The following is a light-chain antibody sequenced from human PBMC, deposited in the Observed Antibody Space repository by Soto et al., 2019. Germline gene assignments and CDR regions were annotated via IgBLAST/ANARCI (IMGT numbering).Light chain of an antibody. CDR2: GAS. V-gene: IGKV3-20*01. J-gene: IGKJ1*01. CDR3: QQYGSSPPVT. CDR1: QSVNNN. Sequence: EIVLTQSPGTLSLSPGERATPSCRASQSVNNNLAWYQQKPGQAPRLLIYGASSRATGIPDRFSGSGSGTDFTLTISRLEPEDFAVYYCQQYGSSPPVTFGQGTKVDI.